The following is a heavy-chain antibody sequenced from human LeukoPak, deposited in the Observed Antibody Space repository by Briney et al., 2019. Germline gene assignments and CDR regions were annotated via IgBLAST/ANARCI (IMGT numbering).Heavy chain of an antibody. CDR1: GFTFSSYG. Sequence: GRSLRLSCAASGFTFSSYGMHWVRQAPGKGLEWVAVIWYDGSNKYYADSVRGRFTISRDTSKNTLHLQMNSLRAEDTAIYYCVRDIGSYPPEKWGQGTLVTASS. J-gene: IGHJ4*02. V-gene: IGHV3-33*01. D-gene: IGHD1-26*01. CDR2: IWYDGSNK. CDR3: VRDIGSYPPEK.